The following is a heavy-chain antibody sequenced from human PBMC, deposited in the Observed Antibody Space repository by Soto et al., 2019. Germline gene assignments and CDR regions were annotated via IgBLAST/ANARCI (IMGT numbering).Heavy chain of an antibody. CDR3: AMGGSPYVWFNEY. J-gene: IGHJ4*02. Sequence: QEQLVQSGAEVKKPGSSMKVSCKASGDIFSSFAISWVRQAPGQGLEWMGGIIPVFGTTNYAQKFQDRVTITADEFTNTAYMELSSLRSEDTAIYYCAMGGSPYVWFNEYWGQGTLVTVSS. V-gene: IGHV1-69*01. CDR1: GDIFSSFA. D-gene: IGHD3-16*01. CDR2: IIPVFGTT.